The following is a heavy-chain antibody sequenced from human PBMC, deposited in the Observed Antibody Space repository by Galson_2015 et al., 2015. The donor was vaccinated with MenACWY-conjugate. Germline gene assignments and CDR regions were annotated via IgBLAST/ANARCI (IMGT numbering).Heavy chain of an antibody. CDR2: ISPGDSET. V-gene: IGHV5-51*01. J-gene: IGHJ6*02. CDR3: ARPPPGGRGMDV. D-gene: IGHD1-26*01. CDR1: GYTFPTYW. Sequence: QSGAEVKKPGESLKISCKGSGYTFPTYWIGWVRQLPGKGLEWMGLISPGDSETRYSPAFQGQVTISADNSITTAYLQWNSLQASDTVMYYCARPPPGGRGMDVWGQGTTVTVSS.